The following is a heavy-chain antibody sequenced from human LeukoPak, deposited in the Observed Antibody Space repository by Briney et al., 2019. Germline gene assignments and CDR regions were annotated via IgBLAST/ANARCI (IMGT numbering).Heavy chain of an antibody. CDR3: AKDLRATVANPAH. J-gene: IGHJ4*02. Sequence: GGSLRLSCAASGFTFDDYAMHGVRQAPGKGLEWVSGISWNSGSIRYADSVKGRFTISRDSAKNSLYLQMNSVRAEDTALYYCAKDLRATVANPAHWGQGTLVTVSS. CDR1: GFTFDDYA. D-gene: IGHD4-23*01. V-gene: IGHV3-9*01. CDR2: ISWNSGSI.